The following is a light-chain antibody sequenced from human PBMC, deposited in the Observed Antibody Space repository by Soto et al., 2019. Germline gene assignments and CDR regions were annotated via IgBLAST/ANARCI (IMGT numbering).Light chain of an antibody. Sequence: EIVLTQSPGTLSLSPGKRATLSCRASQSVSSSYLAWYQQKPGQAPRLLIYGASSRATGIPDRFSGSGSGTDFTPTTSRLEPEDFAVDYCHQYGSTPPVTFGQGTKLEIK. CDR1: QSVSSSY. V-gene: IGKV3-20*01. CDR2: GAS. J-gene: IGKJ2*01. CDR3: HQYGSTPPVT.